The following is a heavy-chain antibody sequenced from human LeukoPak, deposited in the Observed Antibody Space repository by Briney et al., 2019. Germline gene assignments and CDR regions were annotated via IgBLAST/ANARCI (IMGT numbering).Heavy chain of an antibody. D-gene: IGHD2-2*01. J-gene: IGHJ4*02. Sequence: PGESLKISCKGSGYSFTSYWIAWVRQMPGKGLEWMGIIYPGDSDTRYSPSFQGQVTISADKSISTAYLQWSSLKASDTAIYYCARQWGDCSSTSCYSAYWGQGTLVTVSS. CDR1: GYSFTSYW. CDR2: IYPGDSDT. CDR3: ARQWGDCSSTSCYSAY. V-gene: IGHV5-51*01.